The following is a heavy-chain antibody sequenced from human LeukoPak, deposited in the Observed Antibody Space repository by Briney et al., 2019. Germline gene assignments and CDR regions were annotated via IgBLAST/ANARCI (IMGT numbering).Heavy chain of an antibody. V-gene: IGHV3-7*01. D-gene: IGHD1-1*01. CDR1: GFTFSTYW. CDR3: ALGGRTGNNWFDP. J-gene: IGHJ5*02. Sequence: GGSLRLSCAASGFTFSTYWMSWVRQAPGKGLEWVANINQDGSAKYYVDSVEGRFTISRDNAKNSLYLQMDSLRAEDTAVYYCALGGRTGNNWFDPWGQGTLVIVSS. CDR2: INQDGSAK.